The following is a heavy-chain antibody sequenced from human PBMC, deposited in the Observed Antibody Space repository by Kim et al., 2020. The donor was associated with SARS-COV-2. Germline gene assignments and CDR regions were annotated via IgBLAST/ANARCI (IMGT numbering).Heavy chain of an antibody. J-gene: IGHJ5*02. Sequence: ASVKVSCKASGYTFTSYDINWVRQATGQGLEWMGWMNPNSGNTGYAQKFQGRVTMTRNTSISTAYMELSSLRSEDTAVYYCARDATKAAAGTHGWFDPWGQGTLVTVSS. CDR3: ARDATKAAAGTHGWFDP. V-gene: IGHV1-8*01. CDR2: MNPNSGNT. CDR1: GYTFTSYD. D-gene: IGHD6-13*01.